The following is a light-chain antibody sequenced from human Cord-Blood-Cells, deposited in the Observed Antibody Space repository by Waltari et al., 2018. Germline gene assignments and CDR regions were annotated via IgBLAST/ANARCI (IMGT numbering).Light chain of an antibody. CDR3: QQSYSTPIT. Sequence: DIQITQSPSSLSASVGDRVTITCRASQSISSYLNWYQQKPGKAPKLLIYAASSLHNGVPARFSGSGSGTDFTLTISSLQPEDFATYYCQQSYSTPITFGQGTRLEIK. J-gene: IGKJ5*01. CDR2: AAS. V-gene: IGKV1-39*01. CDR1: QSISSY.